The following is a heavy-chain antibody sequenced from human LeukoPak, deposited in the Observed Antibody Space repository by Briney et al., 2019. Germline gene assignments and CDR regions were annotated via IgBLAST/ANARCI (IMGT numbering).Heavy chain of an antibody. CDR3: ARGSATASWFDP. CDR1: GGSXSSGGYS. V-gene: IGHV4-30-2*01. Sequence: XXSLTXXVXGGSXSSGGYSWSWIRQPPGKGLEWIGYIYHSGSTYYNPSLKSRVTISVDRSKNQFSLKLSSVTAADTAVYYCARGSATASWFDPWGQGTLVTVSS. J-gene: IGHJ5*02. CDR2: IYHSGST. D-gene: IGHD6-25*01.